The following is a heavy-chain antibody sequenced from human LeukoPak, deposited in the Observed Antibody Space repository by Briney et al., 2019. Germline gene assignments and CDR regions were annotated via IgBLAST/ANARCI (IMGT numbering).Heavy chain of an antibody. D-gene: IGHD5-12*01. CDR3: ARGLGQYSGYDPPYYYYGMDV. J-gene: IGHJ6*02. V-gene: IGHV4-31*03. CDR1: GGSIGSGGYY. Sequence: SETLSLTCTVSGGSIGSGGYYWSWIRQHPGKGLEWIGYIYYSGSTYYNPSLKSRVTISVDTSKNQFSLKLSSVTAADTAVYYCARGLGQYSGYDPPYYYYGMDVWGQGTTVTVSS. CDR2: IYYSGST.